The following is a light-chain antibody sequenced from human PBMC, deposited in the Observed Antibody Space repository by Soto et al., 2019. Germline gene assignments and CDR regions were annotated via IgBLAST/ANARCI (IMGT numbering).Light chain of an antibody. CDR3: SSYAGINNLV. J-gene: IGLJ2*01. CDR2: KVS. V-gene: IGLV2-8*01. Sequence: QSVLTQPPSASGSPGQSVTISCTGTSSDVGGHNYVSWYQQHPGKAPKLMIYKVSQRPSGVPDRFSGSKSGNTASLTVSGHQAEDEADYYCSSYAGINNLVFGGGTKLTVL. CDR1: SSDVGGHNY.